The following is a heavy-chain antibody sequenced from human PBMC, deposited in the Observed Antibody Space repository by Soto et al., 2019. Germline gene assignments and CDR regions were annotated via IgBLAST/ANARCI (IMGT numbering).Heavy chain of an antibody. Sequence: GGSLRLSCEVSGFIFKNYAMNWVRQAPGKGLEWVATITSEGRSKYYAESVKGRFAISRDNSKSTLNLQMNTLIVDDSAIYYCAKSSGGSSSMGMDYWGQGALVTVSS. CDR2: ITSEGRSK. V-gene: IGHV3-30*09. CDR3: AKSSGGSSSMGMDY. J-gene: IGHJ4*02. CDR1: GFIFKNYA. D-gene: IGHD2-15*01.